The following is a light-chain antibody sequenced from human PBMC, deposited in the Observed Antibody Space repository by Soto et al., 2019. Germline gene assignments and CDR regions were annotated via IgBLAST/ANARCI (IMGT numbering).Light chain of an antibody. CDR2: GAS. Sequence: EIVLTQSPGTLSLSPGERATLSCRASQSVSNNYLAWDQQKPGQAPRLLIYGASSRATGIPDRFSGSGSGTDFTLTISRLEPEDFAMYYCQQYGSSPLMYTFGQGTKLEIK. CDR1: QSVSNNY. V-gene: IGKV3-20*01. CDR3: QQYGSSPLMYT. J-gene: IGKJ2*01.